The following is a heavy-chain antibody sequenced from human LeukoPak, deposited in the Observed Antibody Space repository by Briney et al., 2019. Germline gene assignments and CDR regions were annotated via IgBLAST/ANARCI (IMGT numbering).Heavy chain of an antibody. CDR2: IYSSGSSGIT. J-gene: IGHJ4*02. D-gene: IGHD6-13*01. V-gene: IGHV4-59*01. CDR3: ARSFEKAAALDY. CDR1: GGSLSGSY. Sequence: SETLSLTCTVSGGSLSGSYWSWIRQPPGKQLEWIGYIYSSGSSGITTYNPSLQSRVIISQDTSKNDFSLKLTSVTAADTAVYYCARSFEKAAALDYWGQGTLVTVSS.